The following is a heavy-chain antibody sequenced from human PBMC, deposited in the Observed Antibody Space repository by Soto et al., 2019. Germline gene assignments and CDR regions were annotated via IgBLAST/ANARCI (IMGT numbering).Heavy chain of an antibody. CDR1: GGSISSYY. D-gene: IGHD6-13*01. CDR3: ARFQGSSWYEEWFDP. J-gene: IGHJ5*02. Sequence: SETLSLTCTVSGGSISSYYWSWIRQPPGKGLEWIGYIYYSGSTNYNPSLKSRVTISVDTSKSQFSLKLSSVTAADTAVYYCARFQGSSWYEEWFDPWGQGTLVTVSS. CDR2: IYYSGST. V-gene: IGHV4-59*01.